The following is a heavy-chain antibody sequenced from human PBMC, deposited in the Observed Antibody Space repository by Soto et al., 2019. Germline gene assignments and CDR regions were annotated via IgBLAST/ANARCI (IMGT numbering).Heavy chain of an antibody. D-gene: IGHD3-10*01. J-gene: IGHJ5*02. Sequence: DSVKVSFKASGHIFSGYYMNWVRQAPGQGLEWMGWIKPKSGGTDDAQKFQGRVTMTRDTSISTAYMELRGLRYDDTAVYYCARNRGAIPRGSAHCSDPWGQGILVTIFS. CDR1: GHIFSGYY. CDR3: ARNRGAIPRGSAHCSDP. V-gene: IGHV1-2*02. CDR2: IKPKSGGT.